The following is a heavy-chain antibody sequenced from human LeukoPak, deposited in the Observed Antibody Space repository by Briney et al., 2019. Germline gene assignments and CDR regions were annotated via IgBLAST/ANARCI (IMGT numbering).Heavy chain of an antibody. J-gene: IGHJ4*02. CDR1: GFSVSNNY. CDR2: IYSGGST. Sequence: AGGSLRLSCAASGFSVSNNYMSWVRQAPGKGLEWVSVIYSGGSTFYADSVKGRFTISRDNSKNTLYLQMNSLRAEDTAVYYCAKERGSSSWYPIDYWGQGTLVTVSS. D-gene: IGHD6-13*01. CDR3: AKERGSSSWYPIDY. V-gene: IGHV3-53*01.